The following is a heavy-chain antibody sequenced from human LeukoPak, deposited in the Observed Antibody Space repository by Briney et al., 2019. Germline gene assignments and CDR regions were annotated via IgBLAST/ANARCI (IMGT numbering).Heavy chain of an antibody. D-gene: IGHD3-10*01. CDR1: GFTFSSYS. J-gene: IGHJ3*02. V-gene: IGHV3-21*01. CDR3: AKESIITMVRGVIGAFDI. CDR2: ISSSSSYI. Sequence: GGSLRLSCAASGFTFSSYSMNWVRQAPGKGLEWVSYISSSSSYIYYADSVKGRFTISRDNAKNSLYLQMNSLRAEDTAVYYCAKESIITMVRGVIGAFDIWGQGTMVTVSS.